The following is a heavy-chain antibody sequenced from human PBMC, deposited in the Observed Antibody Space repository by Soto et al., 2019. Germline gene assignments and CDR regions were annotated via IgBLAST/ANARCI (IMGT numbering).Heavy chain of an antibody. J-gene: IGHJ4*02. CDR2: IYWDDDK. Sequence: DSGPKPVYHTQTVTLTCTFSGFSLSTSEVGVGWIRQPPGKALEWLALIYWDDDKRYSPSLSSRLTFTKDTSKNQVVLTMTNMDPVDTATYYCAHRRGYCFTTTCSSTAVFDYWGQGTLVTVSS. V-gene: IGHV2-5*02. CDR3: AHRRGYCFTTTCSSTAVFDY. D-gene: IGHD3-22*01. CDR1: GFSLSTSEVG.